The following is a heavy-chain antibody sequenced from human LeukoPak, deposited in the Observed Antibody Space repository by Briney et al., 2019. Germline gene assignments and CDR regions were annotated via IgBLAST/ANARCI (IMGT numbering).Heavy chain of an antibody. D-gene: IGHD6-19*01. V-gene: IGHV4-59*01. Sequence: SETLSLTCTVSGGSISSYYWSWIRQPPGKGLEWIGYIYYSGSTNYNPSPKSRVTISVDTSKNQFSLKLSSVTAADTAVYYCARSPLWLGTKEQNWYFDLWGRGTLVTVSS. CDR3: ARSPLWLGTKEQNWYFDL. J-gene: IGHJ2*01. CDR1: GGSISSYY. CDR2: IYYSGST.